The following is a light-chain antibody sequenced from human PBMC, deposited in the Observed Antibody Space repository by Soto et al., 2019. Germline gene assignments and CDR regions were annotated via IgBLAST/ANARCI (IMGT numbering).Light chain of an antibody. J-gene: IGKJ3*01. V-gene: IGKV3-11*01. CDR1: QSVSSY. CDR2: EAS. CDR3: QQRYNCLEFT. Sequence: EIVLTQSPSTLSLSPGERATLSCRASQSVSSYLAWYQQQPGQAPSLLIYEASKRDTGIPARFSGSGSGTDFTLTISSLETEYFAVYYCQQRYNCLEFTFGHGTKVDIK.